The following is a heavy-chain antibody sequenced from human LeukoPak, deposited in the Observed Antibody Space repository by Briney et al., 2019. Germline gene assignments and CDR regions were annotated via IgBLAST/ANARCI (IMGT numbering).Heavy chain of an antibody. Sequence: SETLSLTCTVFGGSIRSYYWSWIRQPAGKGLEWIGRIYSSGSTDYNPSLKSRVTMSVDTSKNQFSLKLSSVTAADTAVYYCAREKGTITMVRGVPGRVTYFDYWGQGTLVTVSS. CDR3: AREKGTITMVRGVPGRVTYFDY. CDR2: IYSSGST. V-gene: IGHV4-4*07. J-gene: IGHJ4*02. CDR1: GGSIRSYY. D-gene: IGHD3-10*01.